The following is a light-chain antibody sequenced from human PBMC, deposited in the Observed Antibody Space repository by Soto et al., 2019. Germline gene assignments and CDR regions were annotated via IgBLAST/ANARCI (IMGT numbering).Light chain of an antibody. J-gene: IGKJ4*02. CDR3: QHRTNWPAAVT. CDR2: DAS. Sequence: EIVLTQSPATLSLSPGEGATLSCRASESINKYLAWYRQKPGQAPSLLIFDASYRAAGTPARVSASGSGTDFTLTISRLEPEDFALYYCQHRTNWPAAVTFGGGTSVV. CDR1: ESINKY. V-gene: IGKV3-11*01.